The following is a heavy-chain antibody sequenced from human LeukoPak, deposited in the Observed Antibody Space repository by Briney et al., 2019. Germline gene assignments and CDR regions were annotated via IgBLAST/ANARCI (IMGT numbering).Heavy chain of an antibody. J-gene: IGHJ4*02. V-gene: IGHV3-23*01. CDR3: AKGGPQFFDY. CDR2: ISGSGGTT. CDR1: GFTFSNYA. Sequence: QPGGSLRLSCVASGFTFSNYAMTWVRQAPGKGLEWVSTISGSGGTTNYADSVKGRFTISRDSSKSTLYLQMNGLRAEDTAVYFCAKGGPQFFDYWGQGSLVTVSS. D-gene: IGHD5-24*01.